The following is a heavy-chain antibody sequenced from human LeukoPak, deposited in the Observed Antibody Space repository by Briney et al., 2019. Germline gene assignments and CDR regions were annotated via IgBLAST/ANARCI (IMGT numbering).Heavy chain of an antibody. CDR3: ARGVVPAAIGYFDY. V-gene: IGHV1-69*06. Sequence: ASVKVSCKASGGTFSSYAISWVRQAPGQGLEWMGGIIPIFGTANYAQKFQGSATITADKSTSTAYMELSSLRSEDTAVYYCARGVVPAAIGYFDYWGQGTLVTVSS. J-gene: IGHJ4*02. CDR2: IIPIFGTA. CDR1: GGTFSSYA. D-gene: IGHD2-2*01.